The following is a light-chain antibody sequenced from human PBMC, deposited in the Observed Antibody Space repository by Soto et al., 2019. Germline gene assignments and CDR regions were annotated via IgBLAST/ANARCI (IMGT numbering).Light chain of an antibody. CDR1: QNIRGNE. CDR2: RGS. J-gene: IGKJ1*01. Sequence: EVVLTQSPGTLSLSPGERATLSCRASQNIRGNELAWYQQKPGQAPRLSIYRGSSRATGIPDRFSGRGSGTDFTLTVSRLEAEDFAVYYCQDYGTSAPWTFGQGTKVEIK. CDR3: QDYGTSAPWT. V-gene: IGKV3-20*01.